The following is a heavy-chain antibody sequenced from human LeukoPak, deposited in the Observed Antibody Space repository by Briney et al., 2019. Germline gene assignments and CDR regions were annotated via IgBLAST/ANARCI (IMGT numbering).Heavy chain of an antibody. CDR2: IYYSGST. Sequence: NPSETLSLTCTVSGGSLSSSSYYWGWIRQPPGKGLEWIASIYYSGSTYYNPSLKSRVTISVDTSKNQFSLKLSSVTAADTAVYYCVRHLPYSNYCNYCCQGTLVTVSS. D-gene: IGHD4-11*01. CDR3: VRHLPYSNYCNY. CDR1: GGSLSSSSYY. V-gene: IGHV4-39*01. J-gene: IGHJ4*02.